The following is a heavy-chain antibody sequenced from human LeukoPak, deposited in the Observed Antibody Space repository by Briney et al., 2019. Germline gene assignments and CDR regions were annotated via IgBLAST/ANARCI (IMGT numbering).Heavy chain of an antibody. D-gene: IGHD5-18*01. V-gene: IGHV1-18*01. Sequence: ASVKVSCKASGYTFTSYGISWVRQAPGQGLEWMGWISTYNGNTNSAQKLQGRVTMTTDTSTSTTYMELRGLRSDDTAVYYCARDTYSYGYPYYFDYWGQGTLVTVSS. CDR2: ISTYNGNT. CDR3: ARDTYSYGYPYYFDY. J-gene: IGHJ4*02. CDR1: GYTFTSYG.